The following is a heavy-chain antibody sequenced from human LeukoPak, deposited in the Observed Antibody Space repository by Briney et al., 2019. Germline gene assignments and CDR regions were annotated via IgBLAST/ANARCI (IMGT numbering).Heavy chain of an antibody. CDR1: GFTFSTYW. D-gene: IGHD2-2*01. V-gene: IGHV3-7*03. CDR2: IKQDGSDQ. CDR3: AKAGNIVVVPAGEDFDY. J-gene: IGHJ4*02. Sequence: GGSLRLSCAASGFTFSTYWMTWVRQAPGKGLEWVANIKQDGSDQYYVDSVKGRFTISRDNAKNSLYLQMNSLRAEDTAVYYCAKAGNIVVVPAGEDFDYWGQGTLVTVSS.